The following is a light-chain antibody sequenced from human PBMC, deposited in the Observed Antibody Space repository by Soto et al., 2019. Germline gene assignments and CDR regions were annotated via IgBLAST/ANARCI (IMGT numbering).Light chain of an antibody. CDR2: DVT. J-gene: IGLJ1*01. Sequence: QSALTQPPSASGSPEQSITISCTGTSSDVGGYNYVPWYQQHPGKAPKLMIYDVTQRPSGVPDRFSGSKSGNTASLTVSGLQAEDEADYYCSSYAGTHVVFGTGTKVTVL. V-gene: IGLV2-8*01. CDR1: SSDVGGYNY. CDR3: SSYAGTHVV.